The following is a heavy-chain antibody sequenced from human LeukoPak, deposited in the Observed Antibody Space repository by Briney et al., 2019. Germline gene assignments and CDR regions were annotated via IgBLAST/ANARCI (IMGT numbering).Heavy chain of an antibody. CDR2: IKEDGRER. Sequence: GGSLRLSCAASGFTFSRYRMRWVGQAAGKGGEGVANIKEDGRERDYVESGKGRFTISREKAKSSLFLQMNSLRAEDTAVYYCVRDFAYGEPDCWGQGTLVTVSS. V-gene: IGHV3-7*01. CDR1: GFTFSRYR. J-gene: IGHJ4*01. D-gene: IGHD4-17*01. CDR3: VRDFAYGEPDC.